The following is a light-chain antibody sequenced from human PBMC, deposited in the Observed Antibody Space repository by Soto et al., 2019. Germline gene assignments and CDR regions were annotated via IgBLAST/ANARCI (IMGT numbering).Light chain of an antibody. V-gene: IGKV3-15*01. CDR1: QSVSSN. Sequence: EIVMTQSPATLSVSPGERAILSCRASQSVSSNLAWYQQKPGQAPRLLIYGASTSVTGIPARFSGSGSGTDFTHTFSSLQSEDFAVYYCQQYNNWPPTWTFGQGTKVEIK. CDR2: GAS. CDR3: QQYNNWPPTWT. J-gene: IGKJ1*01.